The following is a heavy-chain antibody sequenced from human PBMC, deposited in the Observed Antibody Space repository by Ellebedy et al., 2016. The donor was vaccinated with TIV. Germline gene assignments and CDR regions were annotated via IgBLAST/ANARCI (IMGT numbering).Heavy chain of an antibody. CDR3: AKDGNGEGWLDP. Sequence: GESLKISCAASGFKFNFYAMHWVRQAPGKGLEWVAFIWYDGSHTYHADSVKGRFTISRDNSDNTLFLQMNNLRVEDTAVYYCAKDGNGEGWLDPWGQGTLVTVSS. V-gene: IGHV3-33*03. D-gene: IGHD4-17*01. J-gene: IGHJ5*02. CDR1: GFKFNFYA. CDR2: IWYDGSHT.